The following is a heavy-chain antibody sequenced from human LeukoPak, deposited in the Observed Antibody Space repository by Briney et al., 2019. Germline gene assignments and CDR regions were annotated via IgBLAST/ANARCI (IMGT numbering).Heavy chain of an antibody. Sequence: GGSLRLSCAASGFTFSSYAMSWVRQAPGKGLEWVSAISGSGGSTYYADSVKGRFTISRDNSKNTLYLQMNSLRAEDTAVYYCAKDNRIVVVVAATNSDAFDIWGQGTMVTVSS. CDR2: ISGSGGST. CDR1: GFTFSSYA. D-gene: IGHD2-15*01. V-gene: IGHV3-23*01. J-gene: IGHJ3*02. CDR3: AKDNRIVVVVAATNSDAFDI.